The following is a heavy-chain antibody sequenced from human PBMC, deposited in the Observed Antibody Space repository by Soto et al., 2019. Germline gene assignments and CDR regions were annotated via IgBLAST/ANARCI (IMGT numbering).Heavy chain of an antibody. D-gene: IGHD6-19*01. CDR1: GFTFRNYD. CDR2: IRYDGSNK. Sequence: QVQVVESGGGVVQPGRSLRLSCAASGFTFRNYDMHWVRQAPGKGLEWVAVIRYDGSNKYYADSVKGRFNISRDNSKNTRYLQMNSLRAEDTAVYYCASRIAVALHPIWGQGTMVTVSS. J-gene: IGHJ3*02. CDR3: ASRIAVALHPI. V-gene: IGHV3-33*01.